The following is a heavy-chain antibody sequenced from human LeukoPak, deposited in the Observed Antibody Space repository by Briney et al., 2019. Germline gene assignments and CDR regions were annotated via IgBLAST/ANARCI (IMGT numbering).Heavy chain of an antibody. Sequence: GGSLRLSCAASGFTFSSYEMNWVRQAPGKGLEWVSYISSSGGTIYYADSVKGRFTISRDNAKNSLYLQMNSLRAEDTAVYYCARLSTVTTFDYWGQGTLVTVSS. V-gene: IGHV3-48*03. CDR2: ISSSGGTI. CDR1: GFTFSSYE. J-gene: IGHJ4*02. CDR3: ARLSTVTTFDY. D-gene: IGHD4-17*01.